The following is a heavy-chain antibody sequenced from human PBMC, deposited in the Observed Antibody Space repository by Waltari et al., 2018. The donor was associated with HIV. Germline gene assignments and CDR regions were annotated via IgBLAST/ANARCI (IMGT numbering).Heavy chain of an antibody. D-gene: IGHD2-15*01. V-gene: IGHV1-24*01. J-gene: IGHJ1*01. CDR1: GYHLGDLS. CDR3: VTLYNESPLYSNF. CDR2: FDPKNGKP. Sequence: QLIQSTSALKRPGASVTISCPVSGYHLGDLSMQWVRQGRGQRLEWMGGFDPKNGKPVYSQRFWGRVSLAEDTSQDTAFLELNRLTSDDTAVYYCVTLYNESPLYSNFWGQGTLVTV.